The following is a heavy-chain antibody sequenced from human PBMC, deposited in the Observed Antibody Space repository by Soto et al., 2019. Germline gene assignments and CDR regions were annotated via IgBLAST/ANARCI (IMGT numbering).Heavy chain of an antibody. J-gene: IGHJ2*01. CDR2: MNPNSGNA. V-gene: IGHV1-8*01. Sequence: QVQLVQSGAEVKKPGASVKVSCKASGYTFTSYDINWVRQATGQGLEWMGWMNPNSGNAGYVQKFQDRVTVTRNTSISTAYMELSSLRSEDTAVYYCARGIAVAGTWYFDLWGRGTLVTVSS. D-gene: IGHD6-19*01. CDR1: GYTFTSYD. CDR3: ARGIAVAGTWYFDL.